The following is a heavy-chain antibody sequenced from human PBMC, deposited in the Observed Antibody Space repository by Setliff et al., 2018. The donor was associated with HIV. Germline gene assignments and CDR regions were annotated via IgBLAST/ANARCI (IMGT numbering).Heavy chain of an antibody. Sequence: GGSLRLSCAASGFTFNNYAMIWVRQAPGKGLEWVSAISDGGGGTDYADSVKGRFTISRDNSRNTLYLQMNSLRAEDTAVYFCAKLGGSGSYSNAFDYWGQGILVTVSS. CDR1: GFTFNNYA. CDR3: AKLGGSGSYSNAFDY. V-gene: IGHV3-23*01. CDR2: ISDGGGGT. J-gene: IGHJ4*02. D-gene: IGHD3-10*01.